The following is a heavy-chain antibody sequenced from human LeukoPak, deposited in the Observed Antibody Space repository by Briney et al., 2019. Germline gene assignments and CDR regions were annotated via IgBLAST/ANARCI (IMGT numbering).Heavy chain of an antibody. CDR3: ARGLN. J-gene: IGHJ4*02. CDR2: IYYSGST. V-gene: IGHV4-39*01. D-gene: IGHD3-22*01. Sequence: PSETLSLTCAVSGDSISGSSYYWGWLRPPPGKGLEWIGSIYYSGSTYYSPPLKSRVTISVDTSKNQFSLKLSSVTAADTAVYYCARGLNWGQGTLVTVSS. CDR1: GDSISGSSYY.